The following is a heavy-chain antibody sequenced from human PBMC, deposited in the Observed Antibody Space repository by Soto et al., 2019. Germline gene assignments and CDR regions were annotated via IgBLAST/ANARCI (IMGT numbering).Heavy chain of an antibody. CDR3: ARRDPAAGTYYYYGMDV. D-gene: IGHD6-13*01. V-gene: IGHV1-69*13. CDR2: IIPIFGTA. J-gene: IGHJ6*02. CDR1: GGTFSSYA. Sequence: VKVSCKASGGTFSSYAISWVRQAPGQGLEWMGGIIPIFGTANYAQKFQGRVTITADESTSTAYMELSSLRSEDTAVYYCARRDPAAGTYYYYGMDVWGRGTTVTVSS.